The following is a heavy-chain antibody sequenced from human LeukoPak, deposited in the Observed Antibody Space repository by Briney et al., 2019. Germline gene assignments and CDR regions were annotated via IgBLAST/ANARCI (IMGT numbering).Heavy chain of an antibody. CDR3: ARTIAAAVTPTDY. Sequence: ASVKVSCKASGYTFTNYYIHWVRQAPGQGLEWMGWINPNSGGTNYAQKFQGRVTMTRDTSISTAYMELSRLRSDDTAVYYCARTIAAAVTPTDYWGQGTLVTVSS. J-gene: IGHJ4*02. CDR2: INPNSGGT. CDR1: GYTFTNYY. D-gene: IGHD6-13*01. V-gene: IGHV1-2*02.